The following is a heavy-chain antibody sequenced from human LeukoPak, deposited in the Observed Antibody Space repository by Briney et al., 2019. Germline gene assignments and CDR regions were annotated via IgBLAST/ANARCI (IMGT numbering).Heavy chain of an antibody. CDR1: GFTFSSYA. D-gene: IGHD5/OR15-5a*01. V-gene: IGHV3-23*01. J-gene: IGHJ3*02. CDR3: ARDRLRNAFDI. Sequence: LGGSLRLSCAASGFTFSSYAMIWVRQAPGKGLEWVSAISGGGDSTYYTDSVKGRFTISRDNSKNTLYLQMNSLRAEDTAVYYCARDRLRNAFDIWGQGTMVTVSS. CDR2: ISGGGDST.